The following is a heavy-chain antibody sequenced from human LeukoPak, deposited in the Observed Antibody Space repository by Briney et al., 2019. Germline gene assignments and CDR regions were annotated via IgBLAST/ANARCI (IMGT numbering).Heavy chain of an antibody. CDR3: ARRGVLWFGELFYYGMDV. CDR1: GFIFSSYS. D-gene: IGHD3-10*01. CDR2: ISSSSSYI. Sequence: GGSLRLSCAASGFIFSSYSMNWVRQAPGKGLEWVSSISSSSSYIYYADSVKGRFTISRDNAKNSLYLQMNSLRAEDTAVYYCARRGVLWFGELFYYGMDVWGQGTTVTVSS. J-gene: IGHJ6*02. V-gene: IGHV3-21*04.